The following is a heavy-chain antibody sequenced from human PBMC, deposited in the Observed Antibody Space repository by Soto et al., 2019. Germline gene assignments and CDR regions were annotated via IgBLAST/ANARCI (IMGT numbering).Heavy chain of an antibody. Sequence: PGESLKIACKGSGYSFISQWIGWVRQMPGKGLEWMGVIYPGDSNTRYSPSFQGQVTISADKSVSTAYLQWSSLKASDTAIYYCASRKTTSDAFDFWGQGTMVTVSS. CDR2: IYPGDSNT. CDR3: ASRKTTSDAFDF. D-gene: IGHD1-1*01. V-gene: IGHV5-51*01. CDR1: GYSFISQW. J-gene: IGHJ3*01.